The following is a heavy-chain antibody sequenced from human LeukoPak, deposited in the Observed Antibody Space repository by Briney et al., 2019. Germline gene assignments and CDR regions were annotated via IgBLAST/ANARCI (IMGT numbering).Heavy chain of an antibody. J-gene: IGHJ4*02. CDR3: ARGYYDSSGYYAYGY. D-gene: IGHD3-22*01. CDR1: GGTFSSYA. CDR2: IIPIFGTA. Sequence: SVKVSCKASGGTFSSYAISWVRQAPGQGLEWMGGIIPIFGTANYAQKFQGRVTITADESTSTAYMELSSLRSEDMAVYYCARGYYDSSGYYAYGYWGQGTLVTVSS. V-gene: IGHV1-69*13.